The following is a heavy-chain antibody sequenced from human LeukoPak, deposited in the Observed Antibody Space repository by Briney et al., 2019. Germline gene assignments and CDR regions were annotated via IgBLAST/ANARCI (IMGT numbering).Heavy chain of an antibody. V-gene: IGHV4-39*01. CDR3: ARLRGAMTTVTKGSDY. D-gene: IGHD4-17*01. J-gene: IGHJ4*02. Sequence: SETLSLTCTVSGGSISSSSYYWGCIRHPPGKGLECIGSIYYSGATYYNPSLKSRVTVSVDTSKNQFSLRLSSVTAADTAVYYCARLRGAMTTVTKGSDYWGQGTLVTVSS. CDR2: IYYSGAT. CDR1: GGSISSSSYY.